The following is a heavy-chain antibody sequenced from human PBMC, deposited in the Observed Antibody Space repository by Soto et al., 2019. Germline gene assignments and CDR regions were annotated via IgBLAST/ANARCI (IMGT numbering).Heavy chain of an antibody. V-gene: IGHV3-74*01. J-gene: IGHJ4*02. CDR2: INSDGSIT. CDR1: GFIFSSSW. Sequence: SGGSLRLSCAASGFIFSSSWMHWVRQAPGKGLVWVSRINSDGSITNYADSVKGRFTISRDNAENTLYLQMSSLRAEDTAVYYCARSLTGTDDYWSQGTLVTVSS. CDR3: ARSLTGTDDY. D-gene: IGHD1-7*01.